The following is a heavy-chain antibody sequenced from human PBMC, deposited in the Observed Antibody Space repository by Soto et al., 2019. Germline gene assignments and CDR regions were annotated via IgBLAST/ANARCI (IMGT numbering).Heavy chain of an antibody. Sequence: SETLSLTCAVYGGSFSGYSWYWLRQPPGKGLEWIGEINHSGTTDYSPALKGRVTMSADTSKNQFSLRMTSVTAADTAVYYCARARFDSWSHIYYGLDVWGQGTTVTVSS. J-gene: IGHJ6*02. CDR1: GGSFSGYS. D-gene: IGHD3-3*01. CDR2: INHSGTT. V-gene: IGHV4-34*01. CDR3: ARARFDSWSHIYYGLDV.